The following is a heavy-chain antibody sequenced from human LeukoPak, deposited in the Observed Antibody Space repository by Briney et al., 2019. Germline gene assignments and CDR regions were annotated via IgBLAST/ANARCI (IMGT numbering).Heavy chain of an antibody. CDR2: ISNSGGST. CDR1: GFTFSSYG. V-gene: IGHV3-23*01. Sequence: GGSLRLSCAASGFTFSSYGMTWVRQAPGKGLEWVSAISNSGGSTYYADSVKGRFTISRDNSKNTLYLQMNSLRAEDTAVYYCANNWNGDYWGQGTLVTVSS. D-gene: IGHD1-20*01. CDR3: ANNWNGDY. J-gene: IGHJ4*02.